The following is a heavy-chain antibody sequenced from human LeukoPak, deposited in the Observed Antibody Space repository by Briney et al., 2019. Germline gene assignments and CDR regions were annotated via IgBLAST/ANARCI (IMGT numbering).Heavy chain of an antibody. J-gene: IGHJ6*03. CDR1: GFTFSSYG. D-gene: IGHD3-10*01. CDR2: IYSGGST. V-gene: IGHV3-NL1*01. Sequence: GGSLRLSCAASGFTFSSYGMHWVRQAPGKGLEWVAVIYSGGSTYYADSVKGRFTISRDNSKNTLYLQMNSLRAEDTAVYYCARDPRRGGYYMGVWGKGTTVTVSS. CDR3: ARDPRRGGYYMGV.